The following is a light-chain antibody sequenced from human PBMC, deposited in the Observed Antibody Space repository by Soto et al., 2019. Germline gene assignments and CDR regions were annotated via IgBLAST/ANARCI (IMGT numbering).Light chain of an antibody. V-gene: IGKV1-12*01. CDR2: TAS. CDR1: QEISTW. J-gene: IGKJ4*01. Sequence: DIQMTQSPSSVTASVGDRVTISCRASQEISTWLGWYQQKAGTAPKLLIDTASSLQSGVPSRFSGSGSGTDFTLTISSLQPEDSAVYYCQQGNIFPLTFGGGTKVEI. CDR3: QQGNIFPLT.